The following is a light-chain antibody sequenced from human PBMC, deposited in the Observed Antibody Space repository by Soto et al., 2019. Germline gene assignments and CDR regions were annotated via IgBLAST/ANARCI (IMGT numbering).Light chain of an antibody. CDR1: QSVADSY. V-gene: IGKV3-20*01. CDR3: HHFGNSPET. Sequence: EVVLTQSPGTLSLSPGERATLSCRASQSVADSYLAWYQQKPGRAPRLLFYCATRRATGIPDRFSGSGSGTDFTLTISTLEPDDFAVYYCHHFGNSPETFGQGTKVE. J-gene: IGKJ1*01. CDR2: CAT.